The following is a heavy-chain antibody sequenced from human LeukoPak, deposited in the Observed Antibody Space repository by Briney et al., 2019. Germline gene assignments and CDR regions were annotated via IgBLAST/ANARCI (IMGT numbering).Heavy chain of an antibody. CDR2: ISGSGGST. Sequence: PGGSLRLSCAASGFTFGSYAMSWVRQAPGKGLEWVSAISGSGGSTYYADSVKGRFTISRDNSKNTLYLQMNSLRAEDTAIYYCAKDQRYFDWLLFDYWGQGTLVTVSS. CDR1: GFTFGSYA. CDR3: AKDQRYFDWLLFDY. V-gene: IGHV3-23*01. J-gene: IGHJ4*02. D-gene: IGHD3-9*01.